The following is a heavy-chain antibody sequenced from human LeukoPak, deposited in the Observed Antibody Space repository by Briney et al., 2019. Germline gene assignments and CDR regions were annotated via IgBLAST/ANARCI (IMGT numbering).Heavy chain of an antibody. J-gene: IGHJ6*03. Sequence: SGTLSLTCPVYGGSFSGYYWSWTRQPPGKGLDWIGEINHSGSTNYNPSLKSRVTISVDTSKNQFTLKLSSVTAAETAVYYWAGGYSSSWYWSGRYMDVWGKGTTVTVSS. D-gene: IGHD6-13*01. V-gene: IGHV4-34*01. CDR2: INHSGST. CDR1: GGSFSGYY. CDR3: AGGYSSSWYWSGRYMDV.